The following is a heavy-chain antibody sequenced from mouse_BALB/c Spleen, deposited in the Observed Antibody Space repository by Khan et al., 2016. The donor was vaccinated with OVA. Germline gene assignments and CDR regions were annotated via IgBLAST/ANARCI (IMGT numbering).Heavy chain of an antibody. Sequence: QVQLKQSGPGLVAPSQSLSITCTVSGFSLTTYGVNWVRQPPGKGLEWLGVIWAGGSTNSNSALMSRLSISKDNSKSQVFLKKNSLQTDYTAMYYCARFYDPYYAMDYWGQGTSVTVSS. CDR2: IWAGGST. CDR1: GFSLTTYG. V-gene: IGHV2-9*02. CDR3: ARFYDPYYAMDY. D-gene: IGHD2-3*01. J-gene: IGHJ4*01.